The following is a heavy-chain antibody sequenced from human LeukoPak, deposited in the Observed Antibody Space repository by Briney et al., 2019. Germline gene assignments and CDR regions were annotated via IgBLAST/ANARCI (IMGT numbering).Heavy chain of an antibody. V-gene: IGHV4-39*01. Sequence: SETLSLTCTVSGGSISSSSYYWGWIRQPPGKGLEWIGSIYYSGSTYYNPSLKSRVTISVDTSKNQFSLKLSSVTAADTAVYYCARHCGAGYCSSTSLGAFDIWGQGTMVTVSS. CDR3: ARHCGAGYCSSTSLGAFDI. D-gene: IGHD2-2*01. J-gene: IGHJ3*02. CDR1: GGSISSSSYY. CDR2: IYYSGST.